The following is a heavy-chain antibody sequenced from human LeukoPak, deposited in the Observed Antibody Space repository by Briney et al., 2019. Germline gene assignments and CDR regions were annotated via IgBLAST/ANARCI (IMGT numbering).Heavy chain of an antibody. J-gene: IGHJ4*02. Sequence: PGRSLRLSCAASGFTFSSYAMHWVRQAPGKGLEWVAVISYDGSNKYYADSVKGRFTISRDNSKNTLYLQMNSLRAEDTAVYYCARDRVTMVRGVINGEIDYWGQGTLVTVSS. CDR3: ARDRVTMVRGVINGEIDY. CDR2: ISYDGSNK. V-gene: IGHV3-30-3*01. D-gene: IGHD3-10*01. CDR1: GFTFSSYA.